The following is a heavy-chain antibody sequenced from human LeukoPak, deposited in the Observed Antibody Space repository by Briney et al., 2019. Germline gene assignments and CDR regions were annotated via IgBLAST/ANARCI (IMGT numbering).Heavy chain of an antibody. Sequence: PSETLSLTCTVSGDSISSCYWSWIRQPPGKGLEWIGYIYTSGSTNYNPSLKSRVTISVDTSKNQFSLKLSSVTAADTAVYYCARLDRFGTNYYYMDVWGKGTTVTVSS. CDR2: IYTSGST. CDR1: GDSISSCY. J-gene: IGHJ6*03. D-gene: IGHD3-10*01. CDR3: ARLDRFGTNYYYMDV. V-gene: IGHV4-4*09.